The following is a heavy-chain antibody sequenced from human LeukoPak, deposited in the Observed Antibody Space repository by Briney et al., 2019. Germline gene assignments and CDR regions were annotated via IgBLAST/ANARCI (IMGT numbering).Heavy chain of an antibody. V-gene: IGHV1-18*04. CDR2: ISAYSGST. D-gene: IGHD3-10*01. J-gene: IGHJ4*02. CDR1: GYTFTSYG. CDR3: ARRPKGSGSYYKGGFDY. Sequence: GASVKVSCKASGYTFTSYGISWVRQAPGQGLEWMGWISAYSGSTNYAQKFQGRVTMTRNTSISTAHMELSSLRSDDTAVYYCARRPKGSGSYYKGGFDYRGQGTLVTVSS.